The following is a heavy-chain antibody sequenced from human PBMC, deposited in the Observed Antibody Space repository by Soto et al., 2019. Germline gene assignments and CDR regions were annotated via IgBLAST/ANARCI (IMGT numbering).Heavy chain of an antibody. V-gene: IGHV3-23*01. CDR2: ISGSGGST. CDR3: AKVSYYYGSGYIGYFDY. Sequence: GGSLRLACAASGFTFSSYAMSWVRQAPGKGLEWVSAISGSGGSTYYADSVKGRFTISRDNSKNTLYLQMNSLRAEDTAVYYCAKVSYYYGSGYIGYFDYWGQRTLVTVSS. J-gene: IGHJ4*02. CDR1: GFTFSSYA. D-gene: IGHD3-10*01.